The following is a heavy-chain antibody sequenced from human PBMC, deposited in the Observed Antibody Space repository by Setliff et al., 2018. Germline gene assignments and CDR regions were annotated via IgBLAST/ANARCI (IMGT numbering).Heavy chain of an antibody. CDR2: INPSGGST. CDR1: GYTFTSYY. CDR3: AKGQGQYYDSSGYYGRVLDY. Sequence: ASVKVSCKASGYTFTSYYMHWVRQAPGQGLEWMGIINPSGGSTSYAQKFQGRVTMTRDTSTSTVYMAMNSLRTEDTAVYYCAKGQGQYYDSSGYYGRVLDYWGQGTLVTVSS. J-gene: IGHJ4*02. V-gene: IGHV1-46*01. D-gene: IGHD3-22*01.